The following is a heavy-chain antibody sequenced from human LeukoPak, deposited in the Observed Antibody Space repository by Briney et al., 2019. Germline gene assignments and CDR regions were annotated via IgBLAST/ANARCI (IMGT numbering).Heavy chain of an antibody. J-gene: IGHJ6*02. CDR2: ISSSSSYI. CDR1: GFTFSSYS. D-gene: IGHD3-3*01. V-gene: IGHV3-21*03. Sequence: GGSLRLSCAASGFTFSSYSMNWVRQAPGKGLEWVSSISSSSSYIYYADSVKGRFTISRDNAKNSLYLQMNSLRAEDTAVYYCARDPGCCHYDFWSGYYRFYYYYGMDVWGQGTTVTVSS. CDR3: ARDPGCCHYDFWSGYYRFYYYYGMDV.